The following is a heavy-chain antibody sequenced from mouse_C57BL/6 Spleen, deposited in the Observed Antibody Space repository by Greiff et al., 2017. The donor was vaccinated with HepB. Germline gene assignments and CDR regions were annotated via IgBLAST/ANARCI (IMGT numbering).Heavy chain of an antibody. CDR3: ARGGAHGGFAY. J-gene: IGHJ3*01. V-gene: IGHV1-81*01. Sequence: VQLQQSGAELASPGASVKLSCKASGYTFTSYGISWVKQRTGQGLEWIGEIYPRSGNTYYNEKFKGKATLTADKSSSTAYMELRSLTSEDSAVYFCARGGAHGGFAYWGQGTLVTVSA. CDR1: GYTFTSYG. CDR2: IYPRSGNT.